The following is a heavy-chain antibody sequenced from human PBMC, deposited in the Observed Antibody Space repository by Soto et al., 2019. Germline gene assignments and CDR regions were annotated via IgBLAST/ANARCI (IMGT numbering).Heavy chain of an antibody. V-gene: IGHV1-69*13. CDR2: IIPIFGTA. CDR3: ARLPDYDSSGYYPAPIDY. J-gene: IGHJ4*02. Sequence: SVKVSCKASGGTFSSYAISWVRQAPGQGLEWMGGIIPIFGTANYAQKFQGRVTITADESTSTAYMELSSLRSEDTAAYYCARLPDYDSSGYYPAPIDYWGQGTLVTVSS. CDR1: GGTFSSYA. D-gene: IGHD3-22*01.